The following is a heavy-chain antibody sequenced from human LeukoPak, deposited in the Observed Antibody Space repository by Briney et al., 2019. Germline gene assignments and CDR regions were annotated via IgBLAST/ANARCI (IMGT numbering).Heavy chain of an antibody. J-gene: IGHJ4*02. V-gene: IGHV4-34*01. CDR3: ARAFGSYGYYFDY. CDR1: GGSFSGYY. D-gene: IGHD5-18*01. Sequence: SETLSLTCAVYGGSFSGYYWSWIRQPPGKGLEWIGEINHSGSTNYNPSLKSRVTISVDTSKNQFPLKLSSVTAADTAVYYCARAFGSYGYYFDYWGQGSLVTVSS. CDR2: INHSGST.